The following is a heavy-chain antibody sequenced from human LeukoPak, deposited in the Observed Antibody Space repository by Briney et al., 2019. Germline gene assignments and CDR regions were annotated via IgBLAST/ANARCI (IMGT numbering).Heavy chain of an antibody. D-gene: IGHD5-18*01. V-gene: IGHV3-66*01. J-gene: IGHJ1*01. CDR1: GFTVSSNY. Sequence: GGSLRLSCAASGFTVSSNYMSWVRQAPGKGLEWVSVIYSGGSTYYADSVKGRFTISRDNSKNTLYLQMNSLRAEDTAVYYCAREGTRGYSYGTNEYFQHWGQGTLVTVSS. CDR3: AREGTRGYSYGTNEYFQH. CDR2: IYSGGST.